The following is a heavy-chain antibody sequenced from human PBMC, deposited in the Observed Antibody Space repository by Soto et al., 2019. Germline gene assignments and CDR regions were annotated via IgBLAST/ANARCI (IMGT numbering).Heavy chain of an antibody. J-gene: IGHJ4*02. CDR3: ARGHFPYSSGPFDY. Sequence: GGSLRLSCAASGFTFSSYGMHWARQAPGKGLEWVAVLWYDGSNNYYADSVKGRFTISRDNSKNTLYLQMNSLRAEDTAVYYCARGHFPYSSGPFDYWGQGTLVTVSS. V-gene: IGHV3-33*01. CDR1: GFTFSSYG. D-gene: IGHD6-19*01. CDR2: LWYDGSNN.